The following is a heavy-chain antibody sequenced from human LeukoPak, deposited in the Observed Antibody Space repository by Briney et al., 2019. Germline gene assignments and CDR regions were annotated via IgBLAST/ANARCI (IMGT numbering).Heavy chain of an antibody. Sequence: PSETLSPTCNVSGGSMSNIYYWGWIRQPPGKGLEWIGYIYYSGSTYYNPSLKSRVTISVDTSKNQFSLKLSSVTAADTAVYYCARDVVVVAATHHYYYYYGMDVWGQGTTVTVSS. CDR2: IYYSGST. CDR3: ARDVVVVAATHHYYYYYGMDV. CDR1: GGSMSNIYY. V-gene: IGHV4-31*03. D-gene: IGHD2-15*01. J-gene: IGHJ6*02.